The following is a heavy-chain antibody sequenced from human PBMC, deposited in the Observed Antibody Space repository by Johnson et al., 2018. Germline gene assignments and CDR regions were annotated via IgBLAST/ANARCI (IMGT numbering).Heavy chain of an antibody. V-gene: IGHV3-30*03. D-gene: IGHD6-13*01. J-gene: IGHJ6*01. Sequence: VQLVESGGGVVQPGRSLRLSCVASGFTFSTYGMHWVRQAPGKGLEWMAVISDDGRNKYYADSVKGRFTLSRDNSKNTLYLQMNSRRAEDTAVYYCARGPFHSSLTHGMDVWGQGTTVTVSS. CDR2: ISDDGRNK. CDR3: ARGPFHSSLTHGMDV. CDR1: GFTFSTYG.